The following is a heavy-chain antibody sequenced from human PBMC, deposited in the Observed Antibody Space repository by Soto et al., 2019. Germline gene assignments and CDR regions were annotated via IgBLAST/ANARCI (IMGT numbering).Heavy chain of an antibody. CDR3: ARITSAFDP. Sequence: PSETLSLSCTVSGGSVSSGDHYGSWIRQPPGKGLECIGYIFYSGTTYYNPSLKSRVTISVDTSKNQFSLKLNSVTAADTAVYYCARITSAFDPWGQGTLVTVSS. CDR1: GGSVSSGDHY. V-gene: IGHV4-30-4*01. CDR2: IFYSGTT. D-gene: IGHD2-2*01. J-gene: IGHJ5*02.